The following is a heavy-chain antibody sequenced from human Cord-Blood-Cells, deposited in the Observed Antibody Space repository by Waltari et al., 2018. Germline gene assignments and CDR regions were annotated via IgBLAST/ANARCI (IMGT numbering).Heavy chain of an antibody. CDR1: GYTFTSYG. CDR2: ISAYNGNT. J-gene: IGHJ4*02. CDR3: ARGLEGGYSGYPSPLDY. Sequence: QVQLVQSGAAVKKPGASVKVSCKASGYTFTSYGISWLRQAPGQGLEWMGWISAYNGNTNYAQKLQGRVTMTTDTSTSTAYMELRSLRSDDTAVYYCARGLEGGYSGYPSPLDYWGQGTLVTVSS. D-gene: IGHD5-12*01. V-gene: IGHV1-18*01.